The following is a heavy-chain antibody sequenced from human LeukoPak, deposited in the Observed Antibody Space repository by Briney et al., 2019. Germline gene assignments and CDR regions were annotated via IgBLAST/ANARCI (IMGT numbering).Heavy chain of an antibody. D-gene: IGHD2-21*02. CDR2: IYYSGNT. Sequence: PSETLSLTCTVSGDSILTRTYYWGWIRQPPGKGLEWIGNIYYSGNTYYNPSLKSLVTISVDTSKNQSSLKLTSVTAADTAVYYCARLGTATLDYWGQGALVTVSS. J-gene: IGHJ4*02. CDR3: ARLGTATLDY. V-gene: IGHV4-39*01. CDR1: GDSILTRTYY.